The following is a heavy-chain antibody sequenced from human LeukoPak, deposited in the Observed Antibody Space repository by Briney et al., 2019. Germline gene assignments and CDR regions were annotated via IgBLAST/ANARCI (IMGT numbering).Heavy chain of an antibody. J-gene: IGHJ4*02. Sequence: GGSLRLSCAASGFAFSNFAMSWVRQAPGKGLEWVSAMSGSGYYTYYVESVKGRFTISRDNFKNTLYLHMNSLRADDTAVYYCAKETELTVSALFDHWGQGTLVTVSS. CDR3: AKETELTVSALFDH. D-gene: IGHD2-21*02. CDR1: GFAFSNFA. CDR2: MSGSGYYT. V-gene: IGHV3-23*01.